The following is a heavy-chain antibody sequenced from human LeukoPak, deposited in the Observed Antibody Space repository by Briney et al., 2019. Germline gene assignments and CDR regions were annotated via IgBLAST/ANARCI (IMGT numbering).Heavy chain of an antibody. V-gene: IGHV4-39*01. J-gene: IGHJ4*02. D-gene: IGHD3-3*01. CDR1: GDSIISSSYY. Sequence: SEILSLTCTVSGDSIISSSYYWGWIRQPPGKGLEWIGSIYYSGSTYYNSSLKSRVTISVDTSKNQFSLKLSSVTAADTAVYYCARRINDFWSGQYGYYFDYWGQGTLVTVSS. CDR2: IYYSGST. CDR3: ARRINDFWSGQYGYYFDY.